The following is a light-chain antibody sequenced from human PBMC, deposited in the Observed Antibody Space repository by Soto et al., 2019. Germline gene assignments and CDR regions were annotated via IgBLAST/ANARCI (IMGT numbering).Light chain of an antibody. CDR3: QQYYTYSRA. V-gene: IGKV1-5*03. Sequence: DLQMTQSPSTLSAFLGDRVTITCRASQSINTHLAWYQQKPGKAPKLLIYKASSLESGVPLRFSGSGSGTEFTLTISSLQPDDFATYYCQQYYTYSRAVGQGTKVEIK. CDR1: QSINTH. J-gene: IGKJ1*01. CDR2: KAS.